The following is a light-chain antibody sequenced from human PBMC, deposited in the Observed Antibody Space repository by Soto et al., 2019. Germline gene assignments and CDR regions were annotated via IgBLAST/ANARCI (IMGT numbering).Light chain of an antibody. CDR1: SSDVGGYNY. J-gene: IGLJ1*01. CDR3: SSYAGRNSYV. CDR2: EVN. Sequence: QSVPTQPPSASGSPGQSVTISCTGTSSDVGGYNYVSWYQQEPGKAPKLMIYEVNKRPSGVPDRFSGPKSGNTASLTVSGLQAEDEADYYCSSYAGRNSYVFGTGTKLTVL. V-gene: IGLV2-8*01.